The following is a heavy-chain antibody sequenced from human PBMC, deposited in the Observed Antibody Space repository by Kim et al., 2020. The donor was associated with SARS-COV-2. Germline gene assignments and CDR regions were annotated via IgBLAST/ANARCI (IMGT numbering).Heavy chain of an antibody. V-gene: IGHV3-15*01. J-gene: IGHJ5*02. CDR3: TTVDYGDYFNWFDP. D-gene: IGHD4-17*01. Sequence: AAPVKGRFTISRDDSKNTLYQQMNSLKTEDTAVYYCTTVDYGDYFNWFDPWGQGTLVTVSS.